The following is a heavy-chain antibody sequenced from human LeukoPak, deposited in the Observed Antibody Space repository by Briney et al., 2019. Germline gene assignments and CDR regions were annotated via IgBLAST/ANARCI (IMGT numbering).Heavy chain of an antibody. Sequence: KPGGSLRLSCAASGFTFSSYSMNWVRQAPGRGLEWVSSISSSSSYIYYADSVKGRFTISRDNAKNSLYLQMNSLRAEDTAVYYCARGGYYYDSSGYCNYWGQGTLVTVSS. CDR2: ISSSSSYI. D-gene: IGHD3-22*01. J-gene: IGHJ4*02. V-gene: IGHV3-21*01. CDR3: ARGGYYYDSSGYCNY. CDR1: GFTFSSYS.